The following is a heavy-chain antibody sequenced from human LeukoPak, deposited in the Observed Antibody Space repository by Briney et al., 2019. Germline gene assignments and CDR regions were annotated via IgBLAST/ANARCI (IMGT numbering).Heavy chain of an antibody. D-gene: IGHD5-12*01. Sequence: ASVKVSCKAFGYTFTRYYMHWVRQAPGQGLEWMGIISPSGAATSYAQKFQGRVTMTSDMSTRIVYMELSSLRSEDTAVYYCARDSGYSGYDHIRGDYWGQGTLVTVSS. CDR3: ARDSGYSGYDHIRGDY. CDR1: GYTFTRYY. V-gene: IGHV1-46*01. J-gene: IGHJ4*02. CDR2: ISPSGAAT.